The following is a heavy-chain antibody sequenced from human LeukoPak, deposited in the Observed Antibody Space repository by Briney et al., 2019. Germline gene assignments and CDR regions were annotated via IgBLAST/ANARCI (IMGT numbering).Heavy chain of an antibody. V-gene: IGHV1-18*01. CDR1: GYTFSNYG. CDR2: ISAYNGNT. J-gene: IGHJ4*02. CDR3: ARRLDYYDTSGYHTLDY. D-gene: IGHD3-22*01. Sequence: ASVKVSCKASGYTFSNYGITWVRQAPGQGPEWMGWISAYNGNTNYAQNLQGRVTMATDTSTSTAYMELRSLRSDDTAVYYCARRLDYYDTSGYHTLDYWGQGTLVTVSS.